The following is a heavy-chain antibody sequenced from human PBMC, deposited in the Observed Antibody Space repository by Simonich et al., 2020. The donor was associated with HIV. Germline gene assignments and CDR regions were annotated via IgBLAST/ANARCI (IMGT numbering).Heavy chain of an antibody. CDR2: INPNSGGT. D-gene: IGHD3-22*01. V-gene: IGHV1-2*02. J-gene: IGHJ4*02. CDR3: ARVHITGYYSDY. Sequence: QVQLVQSGAEVKKPGASVKVSCKASGYTFTSYYMHWVRQAPGQGLEWMGWINPNSGGTNYAQSFQGRVTMTRDTSISTAYMELSRLTSDDTAIYYCARVHITGYYSDYWGQGTLVTVSS. CDR1: GYTFTSYY.